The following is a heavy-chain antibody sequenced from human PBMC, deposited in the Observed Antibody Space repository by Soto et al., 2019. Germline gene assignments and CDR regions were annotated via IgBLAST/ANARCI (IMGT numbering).Heavy chain of an antibody. CDR1: GVTFSSYT. CDR2: IIPILGIA. J-gene: IGHJ4*02. D-gene: IGHD3-3*01. V-gene: IGHV1-69*02. Sequence: SVKVSCKSSGVTFSSYTISCARQSPGQGLEWMGRIIPILGIANYAQKFQGRVTITADKSTSTAYMELSSLRSEDTAVYYCARGLYDFWSGYYGNFDYWGQGTLVTVSS. CDR3: ARGLYDFWSGYYGNFDY.